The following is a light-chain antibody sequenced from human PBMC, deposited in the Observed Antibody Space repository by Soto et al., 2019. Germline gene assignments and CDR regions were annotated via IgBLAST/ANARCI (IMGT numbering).Light chain of an antibody. Sequence: IQLTQSPSSLSASVGDRVTISCRASQDIGNYLAWYQQKPGEAPKLLIYDASTSQSGVPLRFGGSGSGTDFTLTISSLQPEDFATYYCQQLNKYPVTFGQGTRLEIK. V-gene: IGKV1-9*01. CDR1: QDIGNY. CDR2: DAS. J-gene: IGKJ5*01. CDR3: QQLNKYPVT.